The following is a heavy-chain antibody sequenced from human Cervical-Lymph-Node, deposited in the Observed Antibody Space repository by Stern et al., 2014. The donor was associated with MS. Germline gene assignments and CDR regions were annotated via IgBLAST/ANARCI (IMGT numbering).Heavy chain of an antibody. CDR2: IYYSGTH. D-gene: IGHD3-22*01. CDR1: GGSISSDNYY. CDR3: ARDHFTTSLDV. Sequence: QLQLQESGPGLVKPSQTLSLTCTVSGGSISSDNYYWTWIRQPPGMGREWIGRIYYSGTHYYNPPPTSRASINVDTYQHLFVPRLSSVTAADTAVYCCARDHFTTSLDVWGHGTTVTVS. V-gene: IGHV4-30-4*08. J-gene: IGHJ6*02.